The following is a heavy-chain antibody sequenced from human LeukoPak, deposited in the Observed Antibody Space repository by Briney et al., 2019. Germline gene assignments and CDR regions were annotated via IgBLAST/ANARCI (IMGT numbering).Heavy chain of an antibody. Sequence: GGSVRLSCAASGFTFSSYAMSWVRQAPGQGLEWVARIIGSVSSAYYADSVKGRFAISRDNSKSTLYLQMSSLRGDDTAISYCAKADRYNLSPIYSSESSGPGNLVTASS. V-gene: IGHV3-23*01. CDR1: GFTFSSYA. CDR2: IIGSVSSA. D-gene: IGHD5-24*01. J-gene: IGHJ4*02. CDR3: AKADRYNLSPIYSSES.